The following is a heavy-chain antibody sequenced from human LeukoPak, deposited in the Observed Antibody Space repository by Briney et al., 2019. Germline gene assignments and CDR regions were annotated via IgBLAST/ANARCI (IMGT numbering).Heavy chain of an antibody. Sequence: GASVKVSCKASGYTFTGYYMHWVRQAPGQGLEWMGWINPNSGGTNYAQKFQGRVTMTRDTSISTAYMELSSLRSEDTAVYYCARVGCSSTSCYALPVGYFDYWGQGTLVTVSS. CDR2: INPNSGGT. D-gene: IGHD2-2*01. CDR1: GYTFTGYY. CDR3: ARVGCSSTSCYALPVGYFDY. V-gene: IGHV1-2*02. J-gene: IGHJ4*02.